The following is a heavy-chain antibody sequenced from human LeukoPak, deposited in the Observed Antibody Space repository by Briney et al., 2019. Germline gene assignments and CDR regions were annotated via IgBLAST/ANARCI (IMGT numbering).Heavy chain of an antibody. V-gene: IGHV1-69*01. D-gene: IGHD3-10*01. CDR1: GGTFSSYA. CDR3: ARGIPQYYGSGSYSLDY. Sequence: SVKASCKASGGTFSSYAISWVRQAPGQGLEWMGGIIPIFGTANYAQKFQGRVTITADESTSTAYMELSSLRSEDTAVYYCARGIPQYYGSGSYSLDYWGQGTLVTVSS. J-gene: IGHJ4*02. CDR2: IIPIFGTA.